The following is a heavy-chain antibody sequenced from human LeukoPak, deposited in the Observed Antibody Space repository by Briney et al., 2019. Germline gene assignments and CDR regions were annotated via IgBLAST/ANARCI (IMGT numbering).Heavy chain of an antibody. Sequence: ASVKVSCKVSGYILTELSMHWVRQAPGKGLEWMGGFDPEDGEAIYAQKFQGRVTMTEDTSTDTAYMELSSLRSEDTAVYYCATRPYSSSSQALDYYGMDVWGQGTTVTVSS. CDR3: ATRPYSSSSQALDYYGMDV. J-gene: IGHJ6*02. CDR1: GYILTELS. V-gene: IGHV1-24*01. D-gene: IGHD6-6*01. CDR2: FDPEDGEA.